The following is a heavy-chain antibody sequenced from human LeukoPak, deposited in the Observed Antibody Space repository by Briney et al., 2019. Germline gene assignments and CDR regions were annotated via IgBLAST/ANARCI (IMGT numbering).Heavy chain of an antibody. V-gene: IGHV3-74*01. CDR3: LSCISPNCYEF. Sequence: GGSLRLSCAASGFTFASHWMHWVRQAPGKGLMWVSCINSDGTTTNYADSVKGRFTISRDNAKSTLYLQMNRLRAEDTAVYYCLSCISPNCYEFWGQGAPVTVSS. J-gene: IGHJ4*02. CDR1: GFTFASHW. D-gene: IGHD2-2*01. CDR2: INSDGTTT.